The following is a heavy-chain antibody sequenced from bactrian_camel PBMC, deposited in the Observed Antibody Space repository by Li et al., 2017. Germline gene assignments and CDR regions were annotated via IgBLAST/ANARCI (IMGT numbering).Heavy chain of an antibody. Sequence: HVQLVESGGGSVQAGGSLNLTCVDSSNLLKRLCMGWFRQAPGKEREGVAHINTAGHNTYYGDSVEDRFTISFDNAKNTLYLQMNSLRPEDTAIYYCAAVSGGCEAGGGDPDEYEFWGQGTQVTVS. V-gene: IGHV3S54*01. CDR3: AAVSGGCEAGGGDPDEYEF. D-gene: IGHD7*01. CDR1: SNLLKRLC. CDR2: INTAGHNT. J-gene: IGHJ4*01.